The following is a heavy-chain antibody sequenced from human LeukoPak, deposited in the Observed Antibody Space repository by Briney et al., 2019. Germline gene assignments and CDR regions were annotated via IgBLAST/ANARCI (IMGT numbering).Heavy chain of an antibody. J-gene: IGHJ4*02. CDR1: GFTFSSHG. CDR2: ISPSADIT. Sequence: GGSLRLSCAASGFTFSSHGTNWVRQAPGKGLEWISGISPSADITYYADSVKGRFTISRDNSENTLYLHMNSLRAGDTAVYFCAKDDAWLQFNDWGQGTLVTVSS. CDR3: AKDDAWLQFND. D-gene: IGHD5-24*01. V-gene: IGHV3-23*01.